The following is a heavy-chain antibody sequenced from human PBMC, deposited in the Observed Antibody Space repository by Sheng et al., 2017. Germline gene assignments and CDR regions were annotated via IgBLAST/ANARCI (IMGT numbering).Heavy chain of an antibody. D-gene: IGHD3-22*01. CDR1: GYSISSGYY. J-gene: IGHJ4*02. V-gene: IGHV4-38-2*02. CDR2: IYHSGST. CDR3: ARGNADYDYDSSGYYEHVDY. Sequence: QVQLQESGPGLVKPSETLSLTCTVSGYSISSGYYWGWIRQPPGKGLEWIGSIYHSGSTYYNPSLKSRVTISVDTSKNQFSLKLSSVTAADTAVYYCARGNADYDYDSSGYYEHVDYWGQGTLVTV.